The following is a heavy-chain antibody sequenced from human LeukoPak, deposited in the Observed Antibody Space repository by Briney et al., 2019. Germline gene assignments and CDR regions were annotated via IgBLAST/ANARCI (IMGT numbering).Heavy chain of an antibody. D-gene: IGHD3-9*01. V-gene: IGHV1-46*01. Sequence: ASVNVSCTASGYTFTSYYMHWVRQAPGQGLEWMGIINPSGGSTSYAQKFQGRVTMTRDPSTSTVYMELTSLSSADTAVYSCARERTLTGIGVATQLAYWGQGTLVTVSS. CDR3: ARERTLTGIGVATQLAY. CDR1: GYTFTSYY. J-gene: IGHJ4*02. CDR2: INPSGGST.